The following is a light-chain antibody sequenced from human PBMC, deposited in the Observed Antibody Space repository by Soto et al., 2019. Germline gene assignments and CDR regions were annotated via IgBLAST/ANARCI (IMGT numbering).Light chain of an antibody. CDR3: SSYTSSSTLV. V-gene: IGLV2-14*01. Sequence: QSVLTQPASVSGSPGQSITISCTGTSSDVGGYNSVSWYQQHPGKAPKLMIYDVSNRPSGVSNRFSGSKSGNTASLTISGLQAEDEADYYCSSYTSSSTLVFGTGTKDTDL. CDR2: DVS. CDR1: SSDVGGYNS. J-gene: IGLJ1*01.